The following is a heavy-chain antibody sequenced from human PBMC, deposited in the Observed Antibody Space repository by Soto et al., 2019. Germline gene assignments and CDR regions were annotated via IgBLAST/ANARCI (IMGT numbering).Heavy chain of an antibody. CDR3: ARDKGGSWSYYGIWFDP. CDR2: ISAYNGNT. D-gene: IGHD3-10*01. Sequence: ASVKVSCKASGYTFTSYCISWVRRAPGQGLEWMGWISAYNGNTNYAQKLQGRVTMTTDTSTSTAYMELRSLRSDDTAVYYCARDKGGSWSYYGIWFDPWGQGALVTVSS. CDR1: GYTFTSYC. V-gene: IGHV1-18*01. J-gene: IGHJ5*02.